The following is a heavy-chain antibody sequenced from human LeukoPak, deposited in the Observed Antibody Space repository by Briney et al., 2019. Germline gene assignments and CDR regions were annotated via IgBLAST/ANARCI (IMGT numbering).Heavy chain of an antibody. J-gene: IGHJ3*02. CDR3: AREKPATASAFDI. CDR1: GFTFSNYW. CDR2: IKEDGSKK. V-gene: IGHV3-7*01. Sequence: GGSLRLSCAASGFTFSNYWMSWVRQAPGKGLEWVANIKEDGSKKYHVDSVKGRFTISRDNAKNSLYLQMDSLKVEDSAFYYCAREKPATASAFDICGQGTMVTVSS.